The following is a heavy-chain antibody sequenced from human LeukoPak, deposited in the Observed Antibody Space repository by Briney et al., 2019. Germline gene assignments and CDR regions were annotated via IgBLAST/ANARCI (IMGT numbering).Heavy chain of an antibody. D-gene: IGHD2-8*01. CDR1: GLTFSSYA. V-gene: IGHV3-23*01. CDR3: AKGSIVLMVYAQELDY. Sequence: GGSLRLSCAASGLTFSSYAMSWVRQAAGKGLEWVSAISGSGGSTYYADSVKGRFTISRDNSKNTLYLEMNSLRAEDTAVYYCAKGSIVLMVYAQELDYWGQGTLVTVSS. CDR2: ISGSGGST. J-gene: IGHJ4*02.